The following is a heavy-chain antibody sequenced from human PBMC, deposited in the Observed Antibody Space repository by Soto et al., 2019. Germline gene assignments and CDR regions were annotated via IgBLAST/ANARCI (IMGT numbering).Heavy chain of an antibody. CDR2: ISGSGGST. V-gene: IGHV3-23*01. Sequence: WRSLRLSCAASGFTFSSYAMSWVRQAPGKGLEWVSAISGSGGSTYYADSVKGRFTISRDNSKNTLYLQMNSLRAEDTAVYYCAKVGSNYGYYYYGMDVWGQGTTVTVSS. CDR3: AKVGSNYGYYYYGMDV. J-gene: IGHJ6*02. CDR1: GFTFSSYA. D-gene: IGHD4-4*01.